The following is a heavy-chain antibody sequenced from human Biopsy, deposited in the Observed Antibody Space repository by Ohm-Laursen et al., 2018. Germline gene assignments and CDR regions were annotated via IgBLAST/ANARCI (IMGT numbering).Heavy chain of an antibody. CDR3: ARDLGNLRGVMFYLDS. D-gene: IGHD3-16*01. J-gene: IGHJ4*02. CDR2: VWYDGINK. CDR1: GFTFSSFG. V-gene: IGHV3-33*01. Sequence: SLRLSCAASGFTFSSFGVHWVRQAPGKGLEWVAVVWYDGINKFYADSVEGRFTISRDNFKNTVYLEMNSLRPEDTAVYYCARDLGNLRGVMFYLDSWGQGTLVSVSS.